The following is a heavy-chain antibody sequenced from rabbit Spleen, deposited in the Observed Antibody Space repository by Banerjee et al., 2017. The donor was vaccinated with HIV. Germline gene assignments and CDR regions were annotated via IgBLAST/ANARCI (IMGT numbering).Heavy chain of an antibody. D-gene: IGHD1-1*01. J-gene: IGHJ3*01. CDR3: ARDSDTNGRRADL. Sequence: QSLEESGGGLVKPGASLTLTCKASGFSFNEFSFNSGYDMCWVRQAPGKGLEWIGCIYGDSSGSTYYATWAKGRFTISKTSSTTVTLQMTTLTAADTATYFCARDSDTNGRRADLWGQGTLVTVS. V-gene: IGHV1S40*01. CDR1: GFSFNEFSFNSGYD. CDR2: IYGDSSGST.